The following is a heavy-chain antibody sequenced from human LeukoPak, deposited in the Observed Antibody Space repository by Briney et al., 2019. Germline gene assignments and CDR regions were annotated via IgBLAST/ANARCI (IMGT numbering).Heavy chain of an antibody. CDR1: GYTFTSYY. V-gene: IGHV1-46*01. CDR2: INPSGGST. J-gene: IGHJ1*01. CDR3: ARAVYSSWGWKSAEYFQH. D-gene: IGHD5-18*01. Sequence: AASVKVSCKASGYTFTSYYMHWVRQAPGQGLEWMGIINPSGGSTSYAQKFQGRVTMTRDTSTSTVYMELSSLRSEDTAVYYCARAVYSSWGWKSAEYFQHWGQGTLVTVSS.